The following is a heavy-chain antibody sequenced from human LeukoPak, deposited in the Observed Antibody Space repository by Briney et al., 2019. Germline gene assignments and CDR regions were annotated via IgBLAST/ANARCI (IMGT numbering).Heavy chain of an antibody. CDR3: ARGVEYSYGYPYFDY. Sequence: PSETLSLTCTVSGGSVSSGSYYWSWIRQPPGKGLEWVGYIYYSGSTNYNPSLKSRVTVSVDTSQNQFSLKLSSVTAADTAVYYCARGVEYSYGYPYFDYWGQGTLVTASS. CDR1: GGSVSSGSYY. V-gene: IGHV4-61*01. D-gene: IGHD5-12*01. CDR2: IYYSGST. J-gene: IGHJ4*02.